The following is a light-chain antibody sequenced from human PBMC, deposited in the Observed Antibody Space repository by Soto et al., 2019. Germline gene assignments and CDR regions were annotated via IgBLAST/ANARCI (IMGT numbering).Light chain of an antibody. CDR3: QKFSAVPT. CDR1: QAIYNY. V-gene: IGKV1-27*01. J-gene: IGKJ4*01. CDR2: AAS. Sequence: DIQMTQSPSSLSASVGDRVTITCRASQAIYNYLAWYQQKPGKVPTLLISAASTLQSGVPSRFSGSGSGTDFSLTISSLQPEDVATYYCQKFSAVPTFGGGTKVEI.